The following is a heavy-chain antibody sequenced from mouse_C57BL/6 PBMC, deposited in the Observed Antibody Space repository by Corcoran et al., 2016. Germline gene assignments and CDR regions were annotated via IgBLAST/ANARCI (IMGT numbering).Heavy chain of an antibody. CDR2: INPNNGGT. J-gene: IGHJ4*01. CDR1: GYTFTDYY. D-gene: IGHD1-1*01. V-gene: IGHV1-26*01. Sequence: EVQLQQSGPELVKPGASVKISCKASGYTFTDYYMNWVKQSHGKSLEWIGDINPNNGGTSYNQKFKGKATLTVDKSSSTAYMELRSLTSEDSAVYYCARDITTVVADYAMDYWGQGTSVTVSS. CDR3: ARDITTVVADYAMDY.